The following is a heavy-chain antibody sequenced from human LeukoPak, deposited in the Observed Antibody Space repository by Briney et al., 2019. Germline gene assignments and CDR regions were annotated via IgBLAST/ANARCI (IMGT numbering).Heavy chain of an antibody. D-gene: IGHD3-16*01. CDR2: IYTSGST. CDR1: GGAISSYH. Sequence: PSETLSLTCTVSGGAISSYHWSWIRQPAGKGLEWIGRIYTSGSTNYNPSLKSRVTMSVDTSKNQFSLKLSSVTAADTAVYYCAKVGDYALKDWGQGTLVTVSS. CDR3: AKVGDYALKD. V-gene: IGHV4-4*07. J-gene: IGHJ4*02.